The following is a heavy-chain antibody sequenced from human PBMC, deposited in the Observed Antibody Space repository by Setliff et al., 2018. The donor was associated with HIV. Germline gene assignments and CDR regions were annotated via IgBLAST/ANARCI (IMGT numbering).Heavy chain of an antibody. CDR1: GESFSCYF. J-gene: IGHJ4*02. V-gene: IGHV4-34*01. CDR2: INHSGSA. D-gene: IGHD3-3*01. Sequence: SETLSLTCAVYGESFSCYFWSWFRQPPGEGLEWIGEINHSGSAIYNPSLKSRVTISVDTSKNQFSLRLSSVTAADTAVYYCARGLETTIFGVVTYFDYWGQGTLVTVSS. CDR3: ARGLETTIFGVVTYFDY.